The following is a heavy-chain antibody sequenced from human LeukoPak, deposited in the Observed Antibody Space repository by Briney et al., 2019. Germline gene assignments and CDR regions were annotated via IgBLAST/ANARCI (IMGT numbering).Heavy chain of an antibody. J-gene: IGHJ4*02. CDR3: ARDLDRITGTNVGSY. V-gene: IGHV1-18*01. CDR1: GYAYTTYG. D-gene: IGHD1-7*01. CDR2: ISTYNDNT. Sequence: ASVKVSCKASGYAYTTYGISWVRQAPGQGPEWVGWISTYNDNTKYAQSLQGRVTMTTDTSTSTAYMELRSLRSDDTAVYYCARDLDRITGTNVGSYWGQGTLVTVSS.